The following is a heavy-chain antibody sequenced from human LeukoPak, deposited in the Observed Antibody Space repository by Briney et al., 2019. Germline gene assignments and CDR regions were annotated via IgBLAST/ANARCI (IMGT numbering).Heavy chain of an antibody. CDR1: GVSVSSSSYF. CDR2: IYHDDST. CDR3: ATFFDFWFGP. V-gene: IGHV4-61*01. D-gene: IGHD5/OR15-5a*01. J-gene: IGHJ5*02. Sequence: PSETLSLTCTVSGVSVSSSSYFWSWIRQPPGEGPQWIGYIYHDDSTNYSPSLRSRVSISVDTSKNQFSLKLSSVTTADTAVYFCATFFDFWFGPWGQGAQVTVSS.